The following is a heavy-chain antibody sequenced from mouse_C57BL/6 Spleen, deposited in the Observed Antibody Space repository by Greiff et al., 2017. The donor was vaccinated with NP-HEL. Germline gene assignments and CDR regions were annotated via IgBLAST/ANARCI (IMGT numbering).Heavy chain of an antibody. CDR3: AREALTGTYAMDY. J-gene: IGHJ4*01. CDR1: GYSITSGYY. D-gene: IGHD4-1*01. CDR2: ISYDGSN. Sequence: VQLQESGPGLVKPSQSLSLTCSVTGYSITSGYYWNWIRQFPGNKLEWMGYISYDGSNNYNPSLKNRISITRDTSKNQFFLKLNSVTTEDTATYYCAREALTGTYAMDYWGQGTSVTVSS. V-gene: IGHV3-6*01.